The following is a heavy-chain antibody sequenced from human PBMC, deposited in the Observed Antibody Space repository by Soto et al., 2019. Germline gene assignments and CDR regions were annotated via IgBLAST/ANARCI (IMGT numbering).Heavy chain of an antibody. D-gene: IGHD2-21*02. J-gene: IGHJ2*01. CDR2: IYWDDDK. Sequence: QITLKESGPTLVKPTQTLTLTCTFSGFSLTAGGVAVGWIRQPPGKALEWLALIYWDDDKPYSPSLKSRISTPTDTPKNQVVLTLTSMDPVDTATYYCALSECSGADCYWRWYFGLWGRGTLVTVSS. CDR1: GFSLTAGGVA. V-gene: IGHV2-5*02. CDR3: ALSECSGADCYWRWYFGL.